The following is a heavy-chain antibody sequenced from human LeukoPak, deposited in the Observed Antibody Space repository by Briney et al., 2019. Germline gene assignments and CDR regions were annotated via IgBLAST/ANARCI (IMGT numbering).Heavy chain of an antibody. D-gene: IGHD3-9*01. Sequence: SVKVSCKASGGTFSSEAIIWVRQAPGQGLEWMGGIIPIFGTANYAQKFQGRVTITADESTSTAYMELSSLRSEDTAVYYCAKKVGADYDILSGYYYYGMDVWGQGTTVTVSS. CDR2: IIPIFGTA. V-gene: IGHV1-69*13. CDR3: AKKVGADYDILSGYYYYGMDV. J-gene: IGHJ6*02. CDR1: GGTFSSEA.